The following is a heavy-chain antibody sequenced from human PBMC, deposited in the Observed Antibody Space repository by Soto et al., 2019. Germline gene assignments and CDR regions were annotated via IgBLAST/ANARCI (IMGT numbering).Heavy chain of an antibody. CDR3: ARXXXXXXXXXXXGMDV. Sequence: GESLKISCKGSGYSFTSYWIGWVRQMPGKGLEWMGIIYPGDSETRYSPSFQGQVTISVDKSISTAYLQWSSLKASDTAMYYCARXXXXXXXXXXXGMDVWGQGTTVTVSS. V-gene: IGHV5-51*01. CDR2: IYPGDSET. CDR1: GYSFTSYW. J-gene: IGHJ6*02.